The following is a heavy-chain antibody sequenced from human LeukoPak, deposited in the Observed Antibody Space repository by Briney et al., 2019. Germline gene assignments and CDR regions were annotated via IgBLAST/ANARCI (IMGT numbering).Heavy chain of an antibody. V-gene: IGHV4-59*01. CDR1: GGSISSYY. CDR3: ARADYYGSGSYYNG. D-gene: IGHD3-10*01. Sequence: PSETLSLTCTVSGGSISSYYWSWIRQPPGKGLEWIGYIYYSGSTNYNPSLKSRVTISVDTSKNQFSLKLSSVTAADTAVYCCARADYYGSGSYYNGWGQGTLVTVSS. J-gene: IGHJ4*02. CDR2: IYYSGST.